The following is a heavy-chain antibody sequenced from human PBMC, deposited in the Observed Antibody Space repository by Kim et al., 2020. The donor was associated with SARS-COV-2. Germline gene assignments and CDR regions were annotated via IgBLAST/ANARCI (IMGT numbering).Heavy chain of an antibody. CDR3: ARVDYGSTWYVDY. D-gene: IGHD6-13*01. V-gene: IGHV3-74*01. Sequence: GGSLRLSCAASGFIFSGYWFQWVRQAPGKGLEWVSRINRDGSSISYADSVKGRFTISRDNAKNTLYLQMSSLRAEDTAVYYCARVDYGSTWYVDYWGQGALVTVSS. J-gene: IGHJ4*02. CDR2: INRDGSSI. CDR1: GFIFSGYW.